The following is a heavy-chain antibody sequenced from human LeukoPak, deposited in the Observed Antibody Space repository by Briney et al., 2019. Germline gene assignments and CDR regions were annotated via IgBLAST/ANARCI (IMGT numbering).Heavy chain of an antibody. J-gene: IGHJ3*02. V-gene: IGHV3-20*04. Sequence: GGSLRLSCAASGFTFDDYGMSWVRQAPGKGLEWVSGINWNGGSTGYADSVRGRFTISRDNAKNSLYLQMNSLRAEDTALYYCARSFMITFGGVPESAFDIWGQGTMVTVSS. D-gene: IGHD3-16*01. CDR1: GFTFDDYG. CDR2: INWNGGST. CDR3: ARSFMITFGGVPESAFDI.